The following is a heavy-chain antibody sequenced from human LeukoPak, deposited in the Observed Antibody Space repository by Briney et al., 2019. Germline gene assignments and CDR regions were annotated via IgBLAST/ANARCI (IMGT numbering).Heavy chain of an antibody. D-gene: IGHD2-21*02. V-gene: IGHV4-31*03. CDR1: GGSISSGGYY. CDR3: ARGVTPYINDY. J-gene: IGHJ4*02. CDR2: IYYSGST. Sequence: PSQTLSLTYTVSGGSISSGGYYWSWIRQHPGKGLEWIGYIYYSGSTYYNPSLKSRVTISVDTSKNQFSLKLSSVTAADTAVYYCARGVTPYINDYWGQGTLVTVSS.